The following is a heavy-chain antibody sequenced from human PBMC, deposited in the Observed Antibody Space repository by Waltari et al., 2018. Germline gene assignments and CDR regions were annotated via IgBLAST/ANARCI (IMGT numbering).Heavy chain of an antibody. CDR3: ARASVDTAMVPAWGRWYFDL. CDR1: GGSISSSSYY. Sequence: QLQLQESGPGLVKPSETLSLTCTVSGGSISSSSYYWGWIRQPPGTGLEWIGSIYYSGSTYYNPSLKRRVTISVDTSKNQFSLKLSSVTAADTAVYYWARASVDTAMVPAWGRWYFDLWGRGTLVTVSS. D-gene: IGHD5-18*01. V-gene: IGHV4-39*07. CDR2: IYYSGST. J-gene: IGHJ2*01.